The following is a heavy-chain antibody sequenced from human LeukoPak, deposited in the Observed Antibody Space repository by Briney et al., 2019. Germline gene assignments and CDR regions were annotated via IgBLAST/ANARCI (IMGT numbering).Heavy chain of an antibody. Sequence: SETLSLTCTVSGGSISSYYWSWIRQPAGKGLEYIGRIYSSGTTSYNPSLKSRVTMSLDTSKNQFSLTLISMTAADTAVYYCARKSVLVEAFDIWGQGTVVTVSS. CDR3: ARKSVLVEAFDI. V-gene: IGHV4-4*07. J-gene: IGHJ3*02. CDR1: GGSISSYY. D-gene: IGHD6-6*01. CDR2: IYSSGTT.